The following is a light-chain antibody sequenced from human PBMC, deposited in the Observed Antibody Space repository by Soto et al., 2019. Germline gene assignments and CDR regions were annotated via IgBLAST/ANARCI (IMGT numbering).Light chain of an antibody. CDR3: AAWDDSLNGPV. Sequence: QSVLTQPPSASGTPGQRGTISCSGRSSNIGSNTVNWYQQLPGTAPKLLIYSNNQRPSGVPDRFSGSKSGTSASLAISGLQSEDEADYYCAAWDDSLNGPVFGGGTKVTVL. J-gene: IGLJ3*02. CDR1: SSNIGSNT. V-gene: IGLV1-44*01. CDR2: SNN.